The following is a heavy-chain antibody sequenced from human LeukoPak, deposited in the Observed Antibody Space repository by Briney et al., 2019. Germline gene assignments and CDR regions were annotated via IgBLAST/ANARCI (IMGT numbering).Heavy chain of an antibody. J-gene: IGHJ5*02. CDR1: GYTFTSYD. D-gene: IGHD3-10*01. CDR2: MNPNSGNT. V-gene: IGHV1-8*01. CDR3: ARYPSLWFGEYNWFDP. Sequence: SVKVSCKASGYTFTSYDINWVRQATGQGREGIGWMNPNSGNTGYAQKFQGRVTMTRNTSISTAYMELSSLRSEDTAVYYCARYPSLWFGEYNWFDPWGQGTLVTVSS.